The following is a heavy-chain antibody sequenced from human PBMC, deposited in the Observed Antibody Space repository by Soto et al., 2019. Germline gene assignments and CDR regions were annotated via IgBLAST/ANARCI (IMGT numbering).Heavy chain of an antibody. Sequence: QVQLQESGPGLVKPSQTLSLTCTVSGGSISSGDYYWSWIRQPPGKGLEWIGYIYYSGSTYYNPSLKCRVNISVDTSKNQFPLKLISVTAADTAVYYCARDLVSNWFDPWGPGTLVTVSS. D-gene: IGHD6-6*01. CDR1: GGSISSGDYY. J-gene: IGHJ5*02. CDR2: IYYSGST. CDR3: ARDLVSNWFDP. V-gene: IGHV4-30-4*01.